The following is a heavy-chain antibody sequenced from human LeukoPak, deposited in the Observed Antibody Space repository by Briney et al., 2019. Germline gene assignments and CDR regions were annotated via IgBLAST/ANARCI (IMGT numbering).Heavy chain of an antibody. V-gene: IGHV3-7*01. CDR3: ASMKGSGTYSSFDF. CDR1: GYTFSNYW. J-gene: IGHJ4*02. CDR2: IKQDGSEK. D-gene: IGHD3-10*01. Sequence: GGALRLSCAASGYTFSNYWMSWVRQAPGKGLEWVANIKQDGSEKYYIDSVKGRFTISRDNAKNSLYLQMNSLRVEEAAVYYCASMKGSGTYSSFDFWGQGTLVTVSS.